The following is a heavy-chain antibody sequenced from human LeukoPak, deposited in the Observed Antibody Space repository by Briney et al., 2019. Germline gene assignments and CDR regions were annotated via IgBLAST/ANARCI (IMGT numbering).Heavy chain of an antibody. CDR2: ISYDGSNK. V-gene: IGHV3-30*03. Sequence: GGSLRLSCAASGFTFSSYGMHWVRQAPGKGLEWVAVISYDGSNKYYADSVKGRFTISRDNSKNTLYLQMNSLRAEDTAVYYCAREVDWFDPWGQGTLVTVSS. CDR3: AREVDWFDP. J-gene: IGHJ5*02. CDR1: GFTFSSYG. D-gene: IGHD1-26*01.